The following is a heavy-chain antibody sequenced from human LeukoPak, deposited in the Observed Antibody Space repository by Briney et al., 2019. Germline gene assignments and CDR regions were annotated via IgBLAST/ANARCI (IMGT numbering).Heavy chain of an antibody. Sequence: GASVKVSCKASGYTFTGYYMHWVRQAPGQGREWMGWINPNSGGTNYAQKFQGRVTMTRDTSISTAYMELSRLRSDDTAVYYCARDYCSGGSCYYYYYMDVWGKGTTVTVSS. CDR2: INPNSGGT. V-gene: IGHV1-2*02. CDR3: ARDYCSGGSCYYYYYMDV. CDR1: GYTFTGYY. J-gene: IGHJ6*03. D-gene: IGHD2-15*01.